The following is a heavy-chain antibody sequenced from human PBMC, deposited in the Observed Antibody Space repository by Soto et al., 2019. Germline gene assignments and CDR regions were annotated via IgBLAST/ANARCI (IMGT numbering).Heavy chain of an antibody. CDR3: ASSRAKQLVHWLDP. CDR2: IIPIFGTA. J-gene: IGHJ5*02. V-gene: IGHV1-69*13. Sequence: VASVKVSCKASGGTFSSYAISWVRQAPGQGLEWMGGIIPIFGTANYAQKFQGRVTITADESTSTAYMELSSLRSEDTAVYYCASSRAKQLVHWLDPWGQGTRVTVPS. D-gene: IGHD6-6*01. CDR1: GGTFSSYA.